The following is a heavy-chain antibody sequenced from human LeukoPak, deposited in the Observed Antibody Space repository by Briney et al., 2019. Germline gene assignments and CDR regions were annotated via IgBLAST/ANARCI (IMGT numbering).Heavy chain of an antibody. J-gene: IGHJ4*02. V-gene: IGHV3-23*01. D-gene: IGHD3-3*01. Sequence: PGGSLRLSCAASGFTFSSYAMSWVRQAPGKGLEWVSAISGSGGSTYYADSVKGRFTISRDNSKNTLYLQMNSLRAEDTAVYYCAKPYYDFWSGYYGVFDYWGQGTLVTVSS. CDR1: GFTFSSYA. CDR2: ISGSGGST. CDR3: AKPYYDFWSGYYGVFDY.